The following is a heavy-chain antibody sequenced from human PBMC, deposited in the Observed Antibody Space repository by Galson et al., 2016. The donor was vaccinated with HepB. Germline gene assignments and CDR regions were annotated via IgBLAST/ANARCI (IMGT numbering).Heavy chain of an antibody. Sequence: SLRLSCAASGFSISIHSMNWVRQAPGKGLEWVSAIRGSGTGTSYTDSEKGRSTISRVNSKNTLYLQMNSLRAEDAAVYYCAKISLGGYNSGWGGSFDIWGRGTMVTVSS. V-gene: IGHV3-23*01. J-gene: IGHJ3*02. D-gene: IGHD6-19*01. CDR1: GFSISIHS. CDR3: AKISLGGYNSGWGGSFDI. CDR2: IRGSGTGT.